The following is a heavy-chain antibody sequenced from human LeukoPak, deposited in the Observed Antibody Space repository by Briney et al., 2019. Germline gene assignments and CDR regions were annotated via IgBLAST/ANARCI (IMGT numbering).Heavy chain of an antibody. CDR3: ARQISSISLYYFDY. CDR1: GGSINSFY. J-gene: IGHJ4*02. D-gene: IGHD2-21*01. CDR2: IYYSGNT. Sequence: SETLSLTCTVSGGSINSFYWSWIRQPPGKGLEWIGYIYYSGNTNYNPSLKSRVTISVDTSKNQFSLKLSSVTAADTAVYYCARQISSISLYYFDYWGQGTLVTVSS. V-gene: IGHV4-59*01.